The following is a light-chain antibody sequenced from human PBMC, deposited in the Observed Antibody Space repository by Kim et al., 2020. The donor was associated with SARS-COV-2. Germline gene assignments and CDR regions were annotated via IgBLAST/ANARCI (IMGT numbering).Light chain of an antibody. Sequence: PGERPTLSCRASQSVSSSYLAWYQQKPGQAPRLLIYGASSRATGIPDRFSGSGSGTDFTLTISRLEPEDFAVYYCQQYGSSPPYTFGQGTKLEI. V-gene: IGKV3-20*01. CDR3: QQYGSSPPYT. CDR2: GAS. CDR1: QSVSSSY. J-gene: IGKJ2*01.